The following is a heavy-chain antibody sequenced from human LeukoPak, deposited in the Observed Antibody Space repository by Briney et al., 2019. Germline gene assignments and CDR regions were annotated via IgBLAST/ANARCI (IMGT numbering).Heavy chain of an antibody. CDR3: ARVVDHDYGDYYLDY. V-gene: IGHV3-21*04. D-gene: IGHD4-17*01. CDR2: ISPSSSYI. J-gene: IGHJ4*02. CDR1: GFTFRTYN. Sequence: PGGSLRLSCAASGFTFRTYNMNWVRQAPGKGLEWVSSISPSSSYIYYADSVKGRFTISRDNAKNSLYLQMNSLRAEDTAVYYCARVVDHDYGDYYLDYWGQGTLVTVSS.